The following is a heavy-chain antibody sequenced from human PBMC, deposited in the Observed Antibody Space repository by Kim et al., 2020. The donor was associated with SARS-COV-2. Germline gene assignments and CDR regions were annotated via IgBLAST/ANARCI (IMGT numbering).Heavy chain of an antibody. Sequence: GGSLRLSCTSAGFTLYEYNINWVRQAPGQGPEWVASITSGRSEVFYADSVRGRFTISRDAVKNSVYLQMNDLGAEDTAVYYCAREDDSHYFPKYWGQGVRVSVSS. CDR3: AREDDSHYFPKY. CDR2: ITSGRSEV. CDR1: GFTLYEYN. V-gene: IGHV3-21*01. J-gene: IGHJ4*02. D-gene: IGHD3-10*01.